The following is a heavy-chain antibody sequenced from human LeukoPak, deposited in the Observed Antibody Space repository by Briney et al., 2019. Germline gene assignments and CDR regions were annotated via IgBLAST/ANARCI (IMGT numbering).Heavy chain of an antibody. CDR2: ITGSSSTI. D-gene: IGHD5-12*01. CDR3: AKSRGIYDNSGWRTFDY. V-gene: IGHV3-48*01. J-gene: IGHJ4*02. CDR1: GFTFSSFS. Sequence: PGGSLRLSCAASGFTFSSFSMNWVRQAPGKGLEWVSFITGSSSTIYYADSVKGRFTISRDNAKNSLYLQMNSLRTEDTAIYYCAKSRGIYDNSGWRTFDYWGQGTLVTVSS.